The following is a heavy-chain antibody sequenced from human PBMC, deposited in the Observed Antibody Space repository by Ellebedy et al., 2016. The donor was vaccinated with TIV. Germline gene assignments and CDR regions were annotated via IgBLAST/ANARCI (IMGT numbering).Heavy chain of an antibody. V-gene: IGHV2-70*01. CDR1: GFSLSTSGMC. J-gene: IGHJ5*02. Sequence: SGPTLVXPTQTLTLTCTFSGFSLSTSGMCVSWIRQPPGKALEWLALIDWDDDKYYSTSLKTRLTISKDTSKNQVVLTMTNMDPVDTATYYCARVYYYDSSGYFSPPNPWGQGTLVTVSS. CDR2: IDWDDDK. CDR3: ARVYYYDSSGYFSPPNP. D-gene: IGHD3-22*01.